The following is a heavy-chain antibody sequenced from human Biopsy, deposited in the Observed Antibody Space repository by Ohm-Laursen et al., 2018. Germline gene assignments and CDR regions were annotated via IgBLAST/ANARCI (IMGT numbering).Heavy chain of an antibody. CDR1: VGSFSGYY. V-gene: IGHV4-59*08. CDR3: ARQDGYLGYEY. Sequence: SETLSLTCTVSVGSFSGYYWSWIRQPPGKGLEWIGHISGSSNTNYNPSLKSRVTLSTDTSETQFSLRLSSVTAADTAVYYCARQDGYLGYEYWGQGALVTVSS. CDR2: ISGSSNT. J-gene: IGHJ4*02. D-gene: IGHD5-24*01.